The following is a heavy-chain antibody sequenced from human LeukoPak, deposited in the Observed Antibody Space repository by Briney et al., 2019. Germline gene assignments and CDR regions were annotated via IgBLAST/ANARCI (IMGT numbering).Heavy chain of an antibody. Sequence: PGGSLRLSCAASGFTFDDYGMSWVRQAPGKGLEWVSGINWNGGSTGHADSVKGRFTISRDNAKNSLYLQMNSLRAEDTAVYYCARYADYYDSNNPYYFDYWGQGTLVTVSS. CDR2: INWNGGST. CDR1: GFTFDDYG. V-gene: IGHV3-20*04. D-gene: IGHD3-22*01. CDR3: ARYADYYDSNNPYYFDY. J-gene: IGHJ4*02.